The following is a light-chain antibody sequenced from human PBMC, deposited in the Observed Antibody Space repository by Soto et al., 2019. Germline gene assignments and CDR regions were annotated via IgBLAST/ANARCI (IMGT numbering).Light chain of an antibody. CDR1: QGISSY. J-gene: IGKJ5*01. CDR3: QQAYSFPIT. CDR2: GAS. V-gene: IGKV1-8*01. Sequence: AIRMTQSPSSFSASTGDRVTITCRASQGISSYLAWYQQKPGKAPRLLIYGASSLQSGVPARFSGSGSGTDFTLSINSLQPEDFATYYCQQAYSFPITFGQGTRLEI.